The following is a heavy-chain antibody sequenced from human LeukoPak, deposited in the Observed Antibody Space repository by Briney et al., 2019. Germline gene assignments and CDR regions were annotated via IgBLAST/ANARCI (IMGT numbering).Heavy chain of an antibody. J-gene: IGHJ4*02. CDR3: ARDYPGWVYYFDY. V-gene: IGHV3-7*01. D-gene: IGHD1-26*01. CDR1: GFTFSNYW. Sequence: GGSLRLSCVASGFTFSNYWMSWVRQAPGKGLECVANIKEDGSEKYYVDSVKGRFTISRDNAKNSLYLQMNSLRAEDTAVYYCARDYPGWVYYFDYWGQGTLVTVSS. CDR2: IKEDGSEK.